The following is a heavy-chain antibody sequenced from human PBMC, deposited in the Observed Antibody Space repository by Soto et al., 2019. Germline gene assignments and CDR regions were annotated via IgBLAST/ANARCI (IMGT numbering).Heavy chain of an antibody. CDR1: GGSISSYY. CDR3: ARDRVMLTFGGASEEWGIDS. V-gene: IGHV4-59*12. D-gene: IGHD3-16*01. CDR2: IFYSGPT. Sequence: SETLSLTCTVSGGSISSYYWSWIRQPPGKGLEWIGYIFYSGPTYYNPSLKSRVAISVDTSKNQFSLKLNSVTAADTAVYYCARDRVMLTFGGASEEWGIDSWGPRTLVTVSS. J-gene: IGHJ4*02.